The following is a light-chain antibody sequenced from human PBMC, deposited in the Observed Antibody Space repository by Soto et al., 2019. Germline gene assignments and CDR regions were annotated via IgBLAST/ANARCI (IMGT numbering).Light chain of an antibody. CDR2: HAS. CDR1: QSISSW. J-gene: IGKJ1*01. Sequence: DIQMTQSPTTLSASVGDRITITCRASQSISSWLAWYQQKPGKAPKLLIYHASRLETGVPPRFTGSGSGTESALTIRCLQPDDFATYYCQKYNSYLWTFSQGTKVDIK. V-gene: IGKV1-5*01. CDR3: QKYNSYLWT.